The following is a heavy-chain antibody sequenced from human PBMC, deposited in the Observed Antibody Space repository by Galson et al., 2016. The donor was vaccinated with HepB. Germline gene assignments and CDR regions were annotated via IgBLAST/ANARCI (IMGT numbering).Heavy chain of an antibody. Sequence: SLRLSCAASEFTFSNYAMSWVRQAPGKGLEWVSGISAGGGDVEYAGSVKGRLTISRDNSQNTVYLQMDSLRAEDTATYYCAKDADDSNYGLFDYWGQGTLVTVSS. V-gene: IGHV3-23*01. CDR3: AKDADDSNYGLFDY. J-gene: IGHJ4*02. D-gene: IGHD4-11*01. CDR1: EFTFSNYA. CDR2: ISAGGGDV.